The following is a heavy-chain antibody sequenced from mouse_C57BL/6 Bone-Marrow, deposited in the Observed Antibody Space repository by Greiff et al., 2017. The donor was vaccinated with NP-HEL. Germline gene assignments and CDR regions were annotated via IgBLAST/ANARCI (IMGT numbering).Heavy chain of an antibody. V-gene: IGHV8-12*01. CDR1: GFSLSTSCMG. J-gene: IGHJ3*01. D-gene: IGHD2-3*01. CDR3: ARRGYDVGWLAY. CDR2: TYWDDDK. Sequence: QVTLKESGPGILQSSQTLSLSCSSSGFSLSTSCMGVSWIRQPSGQGLGWLAHTYWDDDKHYNPSLKRRLTISKDTSSNQVFLKITSVDTAGTATYYCARRGYDVGWLAYWGQGTLVTVSA.